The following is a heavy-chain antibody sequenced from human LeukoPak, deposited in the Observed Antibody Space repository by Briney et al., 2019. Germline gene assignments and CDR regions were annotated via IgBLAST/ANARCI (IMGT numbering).Heavy chain of an antibody. Sequence: GGSLRLSCAASGFTFDDYGMSWVRQAPGKGLEWVSGINWNGGSTGYADSVKGRFTISRDNAKNSLYLQMNSLRAEDTAVYYCARDSSGWYYFDYWGQGTLVTVSS. CDR3: ARDSSGWYYFDY. D-gene: IGHD6-19*01. V-gene: IGHV3-20*04. CDR2: INWNGGST. J-gene: IGHJ4*02. CDR1: GFTFDDYG.